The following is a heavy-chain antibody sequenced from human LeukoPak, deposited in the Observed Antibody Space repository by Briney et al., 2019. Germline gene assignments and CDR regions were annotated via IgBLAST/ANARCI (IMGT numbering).Heavy chain of an antibody. Sequence: SQTLSLTCAISGDSVSSNSAAWNWIRQSPSRGLEWLGRTYYRSDCYKDYAVSLKSRITINPDTSKNQFSLHLNSVTPEDTAVYYCARDPGSASWYYFDYWGQGTLVTVSS. CDR1: GDSVSSNSAA. CDR3: ARDPGSASWYYFDY. D-gene: IGHD6-13*01. CDR2: TYYRSDCYK. V-gene: IGHV6-1*01. J-gene: IGHJ4*02.